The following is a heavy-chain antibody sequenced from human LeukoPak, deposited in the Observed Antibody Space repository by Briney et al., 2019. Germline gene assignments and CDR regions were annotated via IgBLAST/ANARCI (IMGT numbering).Heavy chain of an antibody. CDR1: GFTVSSHY. J-gene: IGHJ4*02. Sequence: GGSLRLSCAASGFTVSSHYMSWVRQAPGKGLEWVSVIYSDGSTYYADSVKGRFTISRDNSKNTLYLQMNSLRAEDTAVYYCAKDHRRYCSSTSCYSVYYWGQGTLVTVSS. CDR3: AKDHRRYCSSTSCYSVYY. V-gene: IGHV3-53*05. CDR2: IYSDGST. D-gene: IGHD2-2*01.